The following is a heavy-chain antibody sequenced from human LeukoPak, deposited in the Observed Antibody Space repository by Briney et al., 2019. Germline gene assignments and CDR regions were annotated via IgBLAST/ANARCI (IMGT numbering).Heavy chain of an antibody. Sequence: ASVRVSCKASGYTFTSYYMHWVRQAPGQGLEWMGIINPRGGSTNYAQKFQGRVTMTRDTSTNTVYMELSSLRSEDTAVYYCATGPSITMVRGGQWYYYMDVWGKGTTVTISS. D-gene: IGHD3-10*01. CDR2: INPRGGST. J-gene: IGHJ6*03. V-gene: IGHV1-46*01. CDR3: ATGPSITMVRGGQWYYYMDV. CDR1: GYTFTSYY.